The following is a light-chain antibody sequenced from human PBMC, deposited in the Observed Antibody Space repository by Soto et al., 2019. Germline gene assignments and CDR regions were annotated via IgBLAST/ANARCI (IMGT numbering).Light chain of an antibody. Sequence: QSVLTQPPSASGSPGQSVTISCTGTSSDIGGYNYVSWYQQHPRKAPKFLIYEVSKRPSGVPDRFSGSKSGNTASLTVSGLQAEDEDDYYCSSYAGSNYWVFGGGTKVTVL. CDR2: EVS. J-gene: IGLJ3*02. CDR3: SSYAGSNYWV. V-gene: IGLV2-8*01. CDR1: SSDIGGYNY.